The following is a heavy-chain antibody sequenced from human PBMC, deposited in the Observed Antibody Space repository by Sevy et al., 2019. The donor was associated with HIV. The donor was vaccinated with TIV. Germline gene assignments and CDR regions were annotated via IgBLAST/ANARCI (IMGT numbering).Heavy chain of an antibody. CDR2: FDPEDGET. Sequence: ASVKVSCKVSGYTLTELSMHWVRQAPGKGLEWMGRFDPEDGETIFAQKFQGRVTMTEDTSTDTAYMELSSLRSEDTDVYYCATAREYYEDSSGYLDYWGQGTLVTVSS. V-gene: IGHV1-24*01. J-gene: IGHJ4*02. CDR1: GYTLTELS. D-gene: IGHD3-22*01. CDR3: ATAREYYEDSSGYLDY.